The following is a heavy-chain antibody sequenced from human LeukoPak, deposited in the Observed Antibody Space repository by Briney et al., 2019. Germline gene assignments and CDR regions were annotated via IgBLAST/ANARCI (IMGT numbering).Heavy chain of an antibody. CDR3: ARDQQAIPYAFDI. CDR2: ISSSSSNI. V-gene: IGHV3-48*01. CDR1: GFSFSSYS. D-gene: IGHD2-2*01. Sequence: GGSLRLSCAASGFSFSSYSMYWVRQAPGKGLEWVSYISSSSSNINYADSVKGRFTTSRDNAENSLYLQMNSLRAEDTAVYYCARDQQAIPYAFDIRGQGTMVTVSS. J-gene: IGHJ3*02.